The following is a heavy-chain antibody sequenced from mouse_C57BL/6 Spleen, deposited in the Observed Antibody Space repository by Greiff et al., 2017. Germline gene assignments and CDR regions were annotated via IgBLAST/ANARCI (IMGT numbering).Heavy chain of an antibody. CDR2: IDPSDSET. J-gene: IGHJ4*01. D-gene: IGHD2-4*01. CDR3: ARAGGALRRDYAMDY. CDR1: GYTFTSYW. Sequence: QVQLQQPGAELVRPGSSVKLSCKASGYTFTSYWMHWVKQRPIQGLEWIGNIDPSDSETHYNQKFKDKATLTVDKSSSTAYMQLSSLTSEDSAVYYCARAGGALRRDYAMDYWGQGTSVTVSS. V-gene: IGHV1-52*01.